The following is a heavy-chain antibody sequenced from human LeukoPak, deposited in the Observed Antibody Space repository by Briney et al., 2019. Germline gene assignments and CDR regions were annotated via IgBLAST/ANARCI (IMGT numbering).Heavy chain of an antibody. J-gene: IGHJ3*02. V-gene: IGHV3-23*01. CDR2: ISGSGGST. CDR1: GFTFSGYG. Sequence: PGGSLRLSCAASGFTFSGYGMSWVRQAPGKGLEWVSAISGSGGSTYYADSVKGRFTISRDNSKNTLYLQMNSLRAEDTAVYYCAKESLERWLQLTWAFDIWGQGTMVTVSS. D-gene: IGHD5-24*01. CDR3: AKESLERWLQLTWAFDI.